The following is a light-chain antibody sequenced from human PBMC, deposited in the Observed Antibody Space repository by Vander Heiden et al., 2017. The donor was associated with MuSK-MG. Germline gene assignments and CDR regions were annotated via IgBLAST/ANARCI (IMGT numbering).Light chain of an antibody. V-gene: IGKV3-11*01. Sequence: EIVLTQSPATLSLSPGERATLSCRASQSVSSYLAWYQQKPGQAPRLFIYDASNRATGIPDRFSGSGSGTDFTLTISSLEPEDFAVYYCQQRSNWFTFGGGTKVEIK. CDR3: QQRSNWFT. J-gene: IGKJ4*01. CDR1: QSVSSY. CDR2: DAS.